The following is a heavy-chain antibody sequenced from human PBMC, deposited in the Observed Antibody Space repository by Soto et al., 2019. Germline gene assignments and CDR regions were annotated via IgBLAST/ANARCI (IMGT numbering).Heavy chain of an antibody. D-gene: IGHD2-2*01. CDR1: GGSISSYY. V-gene: IGHV4-59*01. CDR2: IYYSGST. J-gene: IGHJ4*02. Sequence: PSETLSLTCTVSGGSISSYYWSWIRQPPGKGLEWIGYIYYSGSTNYNPSLKSRVTISVDTSKNQFSLKLSSVTAADTAVYYCARGDCSSTSCRFDYWGQGTLVTVSS. CDR3: ARGDCSSTSCRFDY.